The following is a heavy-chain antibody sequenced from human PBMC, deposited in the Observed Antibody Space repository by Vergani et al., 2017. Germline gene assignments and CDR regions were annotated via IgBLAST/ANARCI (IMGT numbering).Heavy chain of an antibody. D-gene: IGHD6-19*01. Sequence: DVQLVESGGDLVQPGGSLRLSCAASGFTFSSYSMNWVRQAPGKGLEWISSISTTSDTIYYADSVRGRFTISRDNAKNSLYLEMNSLRVEDTAVYFCARSLVAGKGGYWGQGTRVAVSS. CDR1: GFTFSSYS. V-gene: IGHV3-48*01. CDR3: ARSLVAGKGGY. J-gene: IGHJ4*02. CDR2: ISTTSDTI.